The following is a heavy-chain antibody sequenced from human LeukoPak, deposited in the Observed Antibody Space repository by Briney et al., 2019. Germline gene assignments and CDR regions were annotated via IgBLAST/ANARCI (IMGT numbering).Heavy chain of an antibody. Sequence: SETLSLTCTVSGGSISSDYWQWIRQPPGKGLEWVGYIYNSGNNHYNSSLKSRVTVSIDTSKNQFSLKLASVTAADTAVYYCATRGYWGQGTLVAVSS. D-gene: IGHD3-10*01. J-gene: IGHJ4*02. CDR2: IYNSGNN. CDR3: ATRGY. V-gene: IGHV4-59*08. CDR1: GGSISSDY.